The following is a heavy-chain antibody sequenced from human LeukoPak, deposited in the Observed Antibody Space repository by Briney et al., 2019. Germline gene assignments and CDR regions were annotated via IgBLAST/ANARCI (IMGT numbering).Heavy chain of an antibody. CDR2: ISGSGDTA. CDR1: GFTFSRYA. V-gene: IGHV3-23*01. Sequence: GGSLGLSCAASGFTFSRYAMSWVRQAPGKGLEWVSTISGSGDTAHYADSVKGRFTISRDNSENTLYLQMNSLRAEDTAVYQCAKGGSSSKEDAFDMWGQGTMVTVSS. CDR3: AKGGSSSKEDAFDM. D-gene: IGHD6-6*01. J-gene: IGHJ3*02.